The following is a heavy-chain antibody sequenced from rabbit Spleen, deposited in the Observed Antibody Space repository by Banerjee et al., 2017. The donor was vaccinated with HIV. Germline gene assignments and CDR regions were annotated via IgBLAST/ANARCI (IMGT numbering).Heavy chain of an antibody. D-gene: IGHD8-1*01. CDR2: IANNGNT. Sequence: QEQLVESGGGLVQPGGSLKLSCKASGFDLSNYAINWVRQAPGKGLEWIGWIANNGNTYYANWAKGRFTITRNPNLNTVDLKMTSLTAADTATYFCARDGAGGSYFALWGPGTLVTVS. V-gene: IGHV1S47*01. CDR1: GFDLSNYA. J-gene: IGHJ6*01. CDR3: ARDGAGGSYFAL.